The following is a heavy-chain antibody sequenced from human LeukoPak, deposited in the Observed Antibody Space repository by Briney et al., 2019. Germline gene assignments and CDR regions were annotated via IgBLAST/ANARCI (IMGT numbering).Heavy chain of an antibody. D-gene: IGHD2-2*01. CDR1: GFTFSSYS. Sequence: PGGSLRLSCAASGFTFSSYSMNWVRQAPGKGLEWVSSISSSSSYIYYADSVKGRFTISRDNAKNSLYLQMNSLRAEDTAVYYCAREPTPVVVPAGDLLFPYYYFDYWGQGTLVTVSS. V-gene: IGHV3-21*01. CDR3: AREPTPVVVPAGDLLFPYYYFDY. CDR2: ISSSSSYI. J-gene: IGHJ4*02.